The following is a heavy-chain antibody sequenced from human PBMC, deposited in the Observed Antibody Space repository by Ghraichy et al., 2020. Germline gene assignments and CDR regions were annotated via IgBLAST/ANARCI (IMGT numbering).Heavy chain of an antibody. CDR2: ISGSGSTT. J-gene: IGHJ4*02. V-gene: IGHV3-23*01. CDR1: GFTFSNYA. D-gene: IGHD3-10*01. Sequence: LSLTCAASGFTFSNYAMDWVRQAPGKGLEWVSAISGSGSTTYYADSVKGRFTISRDNSKNTLYLQMNSLRAEDTAAYYCAKESGSFSYYFDCWGQGTLVTVSS. CDR3: AKESGSFSYYFDC.